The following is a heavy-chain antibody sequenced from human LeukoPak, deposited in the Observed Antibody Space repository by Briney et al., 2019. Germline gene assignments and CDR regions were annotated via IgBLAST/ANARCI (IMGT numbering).Heavy chain of an antibody. CDR3: ATTYDYVWGSYRYLDY. D-gene: IGHD3-16*02. Sequence: ASVKVSCKASGCTFTSYDINWVRQATGQGLEWMGWMNPNSGNTGYAQKFQGRVTMTEDTSTDTAYMELSSLRSEDTAVYYCATTYDYVWGSYRYLDYWGQGTLVTVSS. CDR2: MNPNSGNT. CDR1: GCTFTSYD. V-gene: IGHV1-8*02. J-gene: IGHJ4*02.